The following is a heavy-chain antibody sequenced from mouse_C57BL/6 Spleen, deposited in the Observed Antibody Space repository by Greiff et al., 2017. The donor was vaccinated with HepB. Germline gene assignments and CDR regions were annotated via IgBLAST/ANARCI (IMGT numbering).Heavy chain of an antibody. Sequence: VQLQQSGAELVKPGASVKLSCKASGYTFTSYWMQWVKQRPGQGLEWIGEIDPSDSYTNYNQKFKGKATLTVDTSSSTAYMQLSSLTSEDSAVYYCAIYYDYDRYFDVWGTGTTVTVSS. J-gene: IGHJ1*03. D-gene: IGHD2-4*01. CDR1: GYTFTSYW. V-gene: IGHV1-50*01. CDR3: AIYYDYDRYFDV. CDR2: IDPSDSYT.